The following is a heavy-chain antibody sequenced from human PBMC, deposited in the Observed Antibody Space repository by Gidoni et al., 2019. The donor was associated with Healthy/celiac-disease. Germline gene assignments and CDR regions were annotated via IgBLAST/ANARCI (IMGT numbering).Heavy chain of an antibody. J-gene: IGHJ6*02. CDR1: GFTFSSYA. Sequence: EVQLLESGGGLVQPGGSLRLSCAASGFTFSSYAMSWVRQAPGKGLAWVSAISGSGGSTYYADSVKGRFTISRDNSKNTLYLQMNSLRAEDTAVYYCAKFRLSRYSGSYYYYYGMDVWGQGTTVTVSS. CDR3: AKFRLSRYSGSYYYYYGMDV. D-gene: IGHD1-26*01. V-gene: IGHV3-23*01. CDR2: ISGSGGST.